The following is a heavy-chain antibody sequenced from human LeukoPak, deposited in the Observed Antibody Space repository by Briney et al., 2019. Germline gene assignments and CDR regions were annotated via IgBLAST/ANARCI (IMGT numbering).Heavy chain of an antibody. D-gene: IGHD6-6*01. Sequence: GSLRLSCAASGFTVSSNYMTWVRQAPGKGLEWISLIYSGGSTYYADSVKGRFTISRDNSMNTLYLQMNSLRAEDTAVYYCAAYSSCDYWGQGTLVTVSS. CDR1: GFTVSSNY. CDR3: AAYSSCDY. V-gene: IGHV3-53*01. J-gene: IGHJ4*02. CDR2: IYSGGST.